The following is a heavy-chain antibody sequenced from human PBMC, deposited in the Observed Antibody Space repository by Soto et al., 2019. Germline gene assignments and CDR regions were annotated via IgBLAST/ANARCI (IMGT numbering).Heavy chain of an antibody. V-gene: IGHV4-39*01. Sequence: QLQLQESGPGLVKPSETLSLTCTVSGGSISSSSYYWGWIRQPPGKGLEWIGSIYYSGSTYYNPSLKSRVTISVDTSKNQFSLKLSSVTAADTAVYYCATLTGTTGLYGMDVWGQGTTVTVSS. D-gene: IGHD1-20*01. CDR2: IYYSGST. CDR1: GGSISSSSYY. J-gene: IGHJ6*02. CDR3: ATLTGTTGLYGMDV.